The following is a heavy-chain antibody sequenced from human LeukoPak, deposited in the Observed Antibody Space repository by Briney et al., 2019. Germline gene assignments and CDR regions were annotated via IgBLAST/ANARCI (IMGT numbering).Heavy chain of an antibody. Sequence: SETLSLTCAVYGGSFSGYYWSWIRQPPGKGLEWIGEINHSGSTYYNPSLKSRVTISVDRSKNQFSLKLSSVTAADTAVYYCARVVVPPVRFDPWGQGTLVTVSS. D-gene: IGHD2-2*01. CDR2: INHSGST. V-gene: IGHV4-34*01. J-gene: IGHJ5*02. CDR3: ARVVVPPVRFDP. CDR1: GGSFSGYY.